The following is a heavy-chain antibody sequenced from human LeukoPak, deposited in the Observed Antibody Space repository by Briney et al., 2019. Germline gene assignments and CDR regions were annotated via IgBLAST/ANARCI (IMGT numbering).Heavy chain of an antibody. D-gene: IGHD3-10*01. J-gene: IGHJ4*02. CDR1: GYTFSSYG. CDR3: AREHGSGSYYNPVGFDY. V-gene: IGHV1-18*01. Sequence: ASVKVSCKASGYTFSSYGISWVRQAPGQGLEWMGWISAYNGNINYIQKFQGRVTMTTDTSTSTAYMGLRSLRSDDTAVYYCAREHGSGSYYNPVGFDYWGQGTLVTVSS. CDR2: ISAYNGNI.